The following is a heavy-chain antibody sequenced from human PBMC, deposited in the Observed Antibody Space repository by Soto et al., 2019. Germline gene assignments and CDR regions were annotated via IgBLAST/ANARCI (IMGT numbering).Heavy chain of an antibody. V-gene: IGHV4-31*03. CDR3: ARGSQLERDAFDI. CDR1: GVSISSGGYY. D-gene: IGHD1-1*01. Sequence: QVQLQESGPGLVKPSQTLSLTCTVSGVSISSGGYYWSWIRQHPGKCLEWIGYIYYTGSTYYNPSLKSRFTMSLDTSKNQFSLKLSSVTVADTAVYYCARGSQLERDAFDIWGQGTMVTVSS. J-gene: IGHJ3*02. CDR2: IYYTGST.